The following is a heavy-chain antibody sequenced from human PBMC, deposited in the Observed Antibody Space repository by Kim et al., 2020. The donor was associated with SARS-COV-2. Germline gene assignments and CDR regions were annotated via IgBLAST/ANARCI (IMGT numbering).Heavy chain of an antibody. V-gene: IGHV1-3*01. CDR2: INAGNGNT. CDR3: ASERAQVAAPGTFDY. Sequence: ASVKVSCKASGYTFTSYAMHWVRQAPGQRLEWMGWINAGNGNTKYSQKFQGRVTITRDTSASTAYMELSSLRSEDMAVYYCASERAQVAAPGTFDYWGQGTLVTVSS. J-gene: IGHJ4*02. D-gene: IGHD6-13*01. CDR1: GYTFTSYA.